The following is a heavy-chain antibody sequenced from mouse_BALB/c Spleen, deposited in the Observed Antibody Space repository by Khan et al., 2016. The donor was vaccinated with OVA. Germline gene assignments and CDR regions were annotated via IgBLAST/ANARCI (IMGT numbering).Heavy chain of an antibody. D-gene: IGHD2-1*01. CDR3: TRSGYGTFTY. CDR1: GYTFTSYY. CDR2: INPSNGGT. Sequence: LVESGAELVKPGASVKLSCKASGYTFTSYYMYWVKQRPGQGLEWIGEINPSNGGTNFNEKFKSKATLTVDKSSSTAYMQLSSLTSEDSAVYYCTRSGYGTFTYWGQGTLVTVSA. J-gene: IGHJ3*01. V-gene: IGHV1S81*02.